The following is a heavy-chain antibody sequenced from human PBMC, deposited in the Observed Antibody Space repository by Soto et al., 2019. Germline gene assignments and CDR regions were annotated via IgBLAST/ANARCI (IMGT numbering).Heavy chain of an antibody. J-gene: IGHJ4*02. Sequence: QVQLVQSGAEVKKPGSSVKVSCKASGGTFSSYAISWVRQAPGQGLEWMGGIIPIFGTANYAQKFQGRVTITADESTSTAYMELSSLRSEDTAVYYWARGHGWESSSWFLHFDYWGQGTLVTVSS. V-gene: IGHV1-69*12. CDR1: GGTFSSYA. D-gene: IGHD6-13*01. CDR2: IIPIFGTA. CDR3: ARGHGWESSSWFLHFDY.